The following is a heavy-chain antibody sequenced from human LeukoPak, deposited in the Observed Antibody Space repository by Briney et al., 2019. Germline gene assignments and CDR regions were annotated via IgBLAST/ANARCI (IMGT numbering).Heavy chain of an antibody. CDR3: ARDVGIAARRYFDY. CDR1: GFTFSSYS. Sequence: PGGALRLSCAASGFTFSSYSMNWVRQAPGKGLEWVSSISSSSYIYYADSVKGRFTISRDNAKNSLYLQMNSLRAEDTAVYYCARDVGIAARRYFDYRGQGTLVTVSS. D-gene: IGHD6-13*01. CDR2: ISSSSYI. V-gene: IGHV3-21*01. J-gene: IGHJ4*02.